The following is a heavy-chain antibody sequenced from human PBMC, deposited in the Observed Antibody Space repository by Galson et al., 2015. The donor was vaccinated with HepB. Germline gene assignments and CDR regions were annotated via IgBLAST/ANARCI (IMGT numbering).Heavy chain of an antibody. J-gene: IGHJ4*02. V-gene: IGHV3-33*01. CDR3: ARDRRWSSWTSSPGYFDY. CDR1: GFTFSSYG. Sequence: SLRLSCAASGFTFSSYGMHWVRQAPGKGLEWVAVIWYDGSNKYYADSVKGRFTISRDNSKNTLYLQMNSLRAEDTAVYYCARDRRWSSWTSSPGYFDYWGQGTLVTVSS. D-gene: IGHD6-13*01. CDR2: IWYDGSNK.